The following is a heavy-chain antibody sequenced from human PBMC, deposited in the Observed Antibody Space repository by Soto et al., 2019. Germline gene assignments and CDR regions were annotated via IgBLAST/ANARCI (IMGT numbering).Heavy chain of an antibody. Sequence: EVQLLESGGGLVQPGGSLRLSCAASGFAFSTYAMTWVRQAPGQGLEWVSSVSFSGGTTYYADSVEGRFTISRDNSKNTLYLQMTSLRAEDTAVYFCVKEWAGEAFDIWGQGTMVAVSS. CDR3: VKEWAGEAFDI. CDR2: VSFSGGTT. V-gene: IGHV3-23*01. D-gene: IGHD6-19*01. J-gene: IGHJ3*02. CDR1: GFAFSTYA.